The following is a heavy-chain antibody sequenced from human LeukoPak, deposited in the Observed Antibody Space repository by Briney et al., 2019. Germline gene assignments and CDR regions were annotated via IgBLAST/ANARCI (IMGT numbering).Heavy chain of an antibody. CDR1: GGSISSGGYY. V-gene: IGHV4-31*03. D-gene: IGHD2-2*01. CDR2: FYYRGST. Sequence: SQTLSLTCTVSGGSISSGGYYWRWIRQHPGKGLEWIGYFYYRGSTYYNPSLKSRVTISVDTSKNQFSLKLSSVTAADTAVYYCARESPAICFDYGGQGTLVTVSA. CDR3: ARESPAICFDY. J-gene: IGHJ4*02.